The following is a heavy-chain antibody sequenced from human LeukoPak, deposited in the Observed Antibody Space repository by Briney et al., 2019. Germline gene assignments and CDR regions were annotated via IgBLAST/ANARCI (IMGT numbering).Heavy chain of an antibody. CDR2: ISSDSAYI. V-gene: IGHV3-21*04. J-gene: IGHJ4*02. D-gene: IGHD2-15*01. Sequence: GGSLRLSCAASGFTFSSYSMNWVRQAPGKGLEWVSSISSDSAYIYYADSVKGRFSISRDNSKNTLYLQMNSLRAEDTAAYYCARSGLNRFDYWGQGTLVTVSS. CDR3: ARSGLNRFDY. CDR1: GFTFSSYS.